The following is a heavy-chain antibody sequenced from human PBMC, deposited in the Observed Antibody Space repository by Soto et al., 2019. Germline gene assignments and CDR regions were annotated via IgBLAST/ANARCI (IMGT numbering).Heavy chain of an antibody. CDR3: AREFANSPEAFDS. CDR1: GGSVNSDSYY. Sequence: QVQLQESGPGLVKPSETLSLTCTVSGGSVNSDSYYWSWIRQPPGKGLEWIGYIYYTGSTNYNPSLKRRVTISLDTSRNQFSLKLSSVTAADTAVFYCAREFANSPEAFDSWGQGALVTVSS. CDR2: IYYTGST. V-gene: IGHV4-61*01. D-gene: IGHD1-1*01. J-gene: IGHJ4*02.